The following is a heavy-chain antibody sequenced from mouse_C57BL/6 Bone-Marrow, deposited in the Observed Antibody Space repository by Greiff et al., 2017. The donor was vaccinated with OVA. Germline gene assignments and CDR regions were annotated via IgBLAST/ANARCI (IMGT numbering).Heavy chain of an antibody. Sequence: EVQLQQSGPGMVKPSQSLSLTCTVTGYSITSGYDWHWIRHFPGNKLEWMGYISYSGSTNYNPSLKSRISITHDTSKNHFFLKLNSVTTEDTATYYCARGYYGSSLYYAMDYWGQGTSVTVSS. CDR2: ISYSGST. CDR3: ARGYYGSSLYYAMDY. V-gene: IGHV3-1*01. CDR1: GYSITSGYD. D-gene: IGHD1-1*01. J-gene: IGHJ4*01.